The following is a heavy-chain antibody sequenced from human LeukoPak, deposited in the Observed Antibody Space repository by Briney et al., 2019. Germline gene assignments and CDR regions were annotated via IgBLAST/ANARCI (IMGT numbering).Heavy chain of an antibody. V-gene: IGHV3-9*01. CDR3: AKDVAAGGYSYGYEEGYYFDY. Sequence: GGSLRLSCAASGFTFDDYAMHWVRQAPGKGLEWVSGISWNSGSIGYAVSVKGRFTISRDNAKNSLYLQMNSLRAEDPALYYCAKDVAAGGYSYGYEEGYYFDYWGQGTLVTVSS. D-gene: IGHD5-18*01. CDR1: GFTFDDYA. CDR2: ISWNSGSI. J-gene: IGHJ4*02.